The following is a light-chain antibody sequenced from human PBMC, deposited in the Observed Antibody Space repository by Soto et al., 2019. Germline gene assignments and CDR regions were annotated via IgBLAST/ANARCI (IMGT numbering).Light chain of an antibody. CDR1: SSDVGGYNF. V-gene: IGLV2-14*03. CDR3: SSSTTSSTVV. Sequence: QSVLTQPASVFGSPGQSITISCTGTSSDVGGYNFVSWYQQHPGKAPKLMIYEVSNRPSGVSNRFSGSKSGNTASLTISGLQPEDDPDYYCSSSTTSSTVVFGTGTKVTVL. J-gene: IGLJ1*01. CDR2: EVS.